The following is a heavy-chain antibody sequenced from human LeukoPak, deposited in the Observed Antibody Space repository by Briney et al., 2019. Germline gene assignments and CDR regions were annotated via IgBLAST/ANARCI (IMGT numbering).Heavy chain of an antibody. CDR2: INHSRSA. D-gene: IGHD2-2*01. Sequence: PSETLSLTCAVSGGSFSGYYRSCIRQPPGKGLESSGEINHSRSANSNPSLKSRVTISVDTSKNQFSLKLSSVTAADTAVYYCARVLLYCSSTSCLYYYYYYGMDVWGQGTTVTVSS. CDR3: ARVLLYCSSTSCLYYYYYYGMDV. V-gene: IGHV4-34*01. CDR1: GGSFSGYY. J-gene: IGHJ6*02.